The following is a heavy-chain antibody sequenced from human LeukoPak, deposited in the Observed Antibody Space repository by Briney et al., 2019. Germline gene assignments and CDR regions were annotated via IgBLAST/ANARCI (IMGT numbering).Heavy chain of an antibody. CDR1: GFTFSSYW. J-gene: IGHJ5*02. V-gene: IGHV3-7*01. CDR2: IKQDGSEK. Sequence: PGGSLRLSCAASGFTFSSYWMSWVRQAPGKGLEWVANIKQDGSEKYYVDSVKGRFTISRDNAKNSLYPQMNSLRAEDTAVYYCARDLRPWLPPDWFDPWGQGTLVTVSS. D-gene: IGHD6-19*01. CDR3: ARDLRPWLPPDWFDP.